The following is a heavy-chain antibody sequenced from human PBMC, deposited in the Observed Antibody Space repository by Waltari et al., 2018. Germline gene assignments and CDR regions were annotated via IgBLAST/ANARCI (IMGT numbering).Heavy chain of an antibody. CDR1: GSIFSDSY. J-gene: IGHJ3*01. D-gene: IGHD3-16*01. V-gene: IGHV3-11*06. Sequence: QVQLVESGGGVVKPGGSLRPPCAASGSIFSDSYQSWIRQAPGKGLEFVSYLIVGRTYTTYSASVKGRFSISRDNAKNSLYLQMNNLRAECTAVFFCARRGDDGHDYYLGAFDVWGQGTRVTVSS. CDR3: ARRGDDGHDYYLGAFDV. CDR2: LIVGRTYT.